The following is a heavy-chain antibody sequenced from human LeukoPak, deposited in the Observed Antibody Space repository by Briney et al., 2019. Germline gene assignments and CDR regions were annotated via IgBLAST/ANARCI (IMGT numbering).Heavy chain of an antibody. D-gene: IGHD2/OR15-2a*01. V-gene: IGHV3-11*04. Sequence: PGGSLRLSCAASGFTVGNNYMNWVRQAPGKGLEWVSYIGGSGSPIYYADSVKGRFTISRDNAKNSLYPQMNSLRAEDTAVYYCARGTFYFDYWGQGTLVTVSS. CDR2: IGGSGSPI. J-gene: IGHJ4*02. CDR1: GFTVGNNY. CDR3: ARGTFYFDY.